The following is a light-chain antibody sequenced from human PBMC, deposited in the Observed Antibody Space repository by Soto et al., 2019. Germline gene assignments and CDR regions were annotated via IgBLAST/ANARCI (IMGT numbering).Light chain of an antibody. CDR2: EGS. V-gene: IGLV2-23*01. J-gene: IGLJ2*01. Sequence: QSALTQPASVSGSPGQSITISCTGTSSDVGSYNLVSWYQQHPGKAPKLMIYEGSKRPSGVSHRFSGSKSGNTASLTISGLQAEDEADYYCCSYAGSVGFGGGTKLTVL. CDR3: CSYAGSVG. CDR1: SSDVGSYNL.